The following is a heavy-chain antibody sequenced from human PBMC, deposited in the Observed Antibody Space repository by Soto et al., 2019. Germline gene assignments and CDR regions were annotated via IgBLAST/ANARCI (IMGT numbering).Heavy chain of an antibody. D-gene: IGHD6-19*01. V-gene: IGHV1-8*01. Sequence: GASVKVSCKASGYTFTSYDINWVRQATGQGLEWMGWMNPNSGNTGYAQKFQGRVTMTRNTSISTAYMELSSLRSEDTAVYYCARAYFERGSGWYTSYYYYGMDVWGPGTTVTVSS. CDR2: MNPNSGNT. CDR1: GYTFTSYD. J-gene: IGHJ6*02. CDR3: ARAYFERGSGWYTSYYYYGMDV.